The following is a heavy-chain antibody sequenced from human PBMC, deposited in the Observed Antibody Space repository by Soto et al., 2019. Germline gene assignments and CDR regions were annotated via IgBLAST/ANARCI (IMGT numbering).Heavy chain of an antibody. CDR3: ARDLSGGSAGY. J-gene: IGHJ4*02. CDR2: ISSSSSTI. D-gene: IGHD3-10*01. Sequence: GGSLRLSCAASGFTFSSYSMNWVRQAPGKGLEWVSYISSSSSTIYYADSVKGRFTISRDNAKNSLYLQMNSLRAEDAAVYYCARDLSGGSAGYWGQGTLVTVSS. V-gene: IGHV3-48*04. CDR1: GFTFSSYS.